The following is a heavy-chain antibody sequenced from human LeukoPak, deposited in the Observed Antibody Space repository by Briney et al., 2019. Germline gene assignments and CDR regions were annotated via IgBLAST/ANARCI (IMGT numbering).Heavy chain of an antibody. D-gene: IGHD6-13*01. J-gene: IGHJ1*01. Sequence: GGSLRLSCAASGFTVSSNYMSWVRQAPGKGLEWFSVIYSGGSTYYSDSVKGRFTISRDNSKNTLYLQMNSLRAEDTAVYYCARDGIAAAGPPEYFQHWGQGTLVTVSS. CDR1: GFTVSSNY. V-gene: IGHV3-53*01. CDR3: ARDGIAAAGPPEYFQH. CDR2: IYSGGST.